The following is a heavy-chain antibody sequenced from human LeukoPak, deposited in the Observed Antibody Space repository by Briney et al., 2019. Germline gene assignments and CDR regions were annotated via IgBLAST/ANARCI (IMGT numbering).Heavy chain of an antibody. J-gene: IGHJ3*02. Sequence: PSETLSLTCTVSGGSISSSSYYWGWIRQPPGKGLEWIGSGYYSGSTYCNPSLQSRVTISVDTSKNQFSLKLSSVTAADTAVYYCARQAYYYGSGRRDAFDIWGQGTMVTVSS. CDR2: GYYSGST. CDR3: ARQAYYYGSGRRDAFDI. CDR1: GGSISSSSYY. V-gene: IGHV4-39*01. D-gene: IGHD3-10*01.